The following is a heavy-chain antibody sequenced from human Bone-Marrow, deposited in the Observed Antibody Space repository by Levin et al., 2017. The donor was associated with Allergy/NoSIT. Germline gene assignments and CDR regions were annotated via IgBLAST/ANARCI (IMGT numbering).Heavy chain of an antibody. V-gene: IGHV4-59*03. D-gene: IGHD3-10*01. CDR3: SRTFYGLGSSDTPWGTFDI. Sequence: SETLSLICSVSGGSLNSDYWSWIRQPPGKGLEWLGYIHFSGTTNYSPSLRSRLTMSVDRSKNQFSLKMTSVTAADTALYFCSRTFYGLGSSDTPWGTFDIWGEGTMVIVSS. J-gene: IGHJ3*02. CDR2: IHFSGTT. CDR1: GGSLNSDY.